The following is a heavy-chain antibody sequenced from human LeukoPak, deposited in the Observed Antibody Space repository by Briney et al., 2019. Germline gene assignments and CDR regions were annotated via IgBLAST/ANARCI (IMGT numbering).Heavy chain of an antibody. Sequence: GRSLRLSCAASGFTFDDYAMHWVRQAPGKGLEWDSGISWNSGSIGYADSVKGRFTISRDNAKNSLYLQMNSLRAEDTALYYCAKSGANRIQLCLHYFDYWGQGTLVTVSS. V-gene: IGHV3-9*01. CDR3: AKSGANRIQLCLHYFDY. D-gene: IGHD5-18*01. CDR2: ISWNSGSI. J-gene: IGHJ4*02. CDR1: GFTFDDYA.